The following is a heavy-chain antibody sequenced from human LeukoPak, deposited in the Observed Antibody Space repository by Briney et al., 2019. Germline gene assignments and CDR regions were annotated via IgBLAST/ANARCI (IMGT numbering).Heavy chain of an antibody. CDR3: ARVVNDFWSGYGGGFDY. CDR2: MNSDGSST. V-gene: IGHV3-74*01. D-gene: IGHD3-3*01. J-gene: IGHJ4*02. Sequence: GGSLRLSCAASGFTFSRYWMGWVRQAPGKGLGWVSRMNSDGSSTSYADSVKGRFTISRDNAKNTLYLQMNSLRAEDTAVYYCARVVNDFWSGYGGGFDYWGQGTLVTVSS. CDR1: GFTFSRYW.